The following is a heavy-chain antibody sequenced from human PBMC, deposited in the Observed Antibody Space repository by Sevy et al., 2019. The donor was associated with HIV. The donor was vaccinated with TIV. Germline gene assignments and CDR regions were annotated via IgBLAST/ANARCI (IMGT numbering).Heavy chain of an antibody. CDR1: GFTFRSFE. CDR2: ISSSGDTT. D-gene: IGHD3-3*01. J-gene: IGHJ6*02. CDR3: AKRGGQYDLGMDV. V-gene: IGHV3-48*03. Sequence: GGSLRLSCAASGFTFRSFEMNWVRQAPGKGLEWVSYISSSGDTTDYTDSVRGRFTLSRDNAKKSLYLQMNSLRGEDTAIYYCAKRGGQYDLGMDVWGQGTTVTVSS.